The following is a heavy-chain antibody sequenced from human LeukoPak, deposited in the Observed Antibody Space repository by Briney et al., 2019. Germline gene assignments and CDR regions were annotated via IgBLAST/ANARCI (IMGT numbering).Heavy chain of an antibody. CDR3: AREASGGSYYSDY. J-gene: IGHJ4*02. D-gene: IGHD1-26*01. Sequence: SETLSLTCAVYGGSFSGYYWSWIRQPPGKGLEWIGEINHSGSTNYNPSLKSRVTISVDTSKNQFSLKLSSVTAADTAVYYRAREASGGSYYSDYWGQGTLVTVSS. CDR1: GGSFSGYY. V-gene: IGHV4-34*01. CDR2: INHSGST.